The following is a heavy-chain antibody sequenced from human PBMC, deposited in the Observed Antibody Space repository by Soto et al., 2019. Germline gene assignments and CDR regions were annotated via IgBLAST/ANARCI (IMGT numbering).Heavy chain of an antibody. CDR2: ISGSGGST. D-gene: IGHD4-17*01. V-gene: IGHV3-23*01. J-gene: IGHJ3*02. CDR1: GFTFSSYA. Sequence: GGSLRLSCAASGFTFSSYAMSWVRQAPGKGLEWVSAISGSGGSTYYADSVKGRFTISRDNAKNSLYLQMNSLRAEDTAVYYCARDRAVTHDAFDIWGQGTMVTVSS. CDR3: ARDRAVTHDAFDI.